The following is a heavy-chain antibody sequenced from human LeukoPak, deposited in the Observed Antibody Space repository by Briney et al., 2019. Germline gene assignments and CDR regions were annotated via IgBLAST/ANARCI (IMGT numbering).Heavy chain of an antibody. D-gene: IGHD3-10*01. Sequence: PGGSLRLSCAASGFTFSNNWMSWVRQAPGKGLECVANIKKDGSEKYYINSVKGRFTISRDNAKNSLYLHMNSLRAEDTAVYYCAREGPGGSGNLLLPLNYWGQGTLVTVSS. CDR1: GFTFSNNW. CDR2: IKKDGSEK. CDR3: AREGPGGSGNLLLPLNY. V-gene: IGHV3-7*01. J-gene: IGHJ4*02.